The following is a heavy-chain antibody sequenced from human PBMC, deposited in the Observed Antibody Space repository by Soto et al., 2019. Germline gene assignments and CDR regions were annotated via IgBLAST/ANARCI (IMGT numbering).Heavy chain of an antibody. Sequence: GGSLRLSCAASGFAFSSHPVSWVRQAPEKGLEWVAGISDGGDLTYNADSVRGRFTISRDNSRNTLYLQMNSLRAEDTAVYYCARRVIGSSRAFDIWGQGTMVTVSS. CDR2: ISDGGDLT. J-gene: IGHJ3*02. D-gene: IGHD3-10*01. CDR1: GFAFSSHP. V-gene: IGHV3-23*01. CDR3: ARRVIGSSRAFDI.